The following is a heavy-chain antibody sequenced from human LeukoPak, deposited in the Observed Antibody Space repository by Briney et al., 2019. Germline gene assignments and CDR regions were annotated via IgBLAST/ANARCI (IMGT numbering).Heavy chain of an antibody. CDR2: IFYSGST. D-gene: IGHD3-3*02. CDR1: GGSISSYY. V-gene: IGHV4-59*01. CDR3: ASSIRGYYYYGMDV. Sequence: KTSETLSLTCTVSGGSISSYYWSWIRQPPGKGLEWIGYIFYSGSTNHNPSLKGRVTMSSDTSKNQFSLRLSSVTAADTAVYYCASSIRGYYYYGMDVWGQGTTVTVSS. J-gene: IGHJ6*02.